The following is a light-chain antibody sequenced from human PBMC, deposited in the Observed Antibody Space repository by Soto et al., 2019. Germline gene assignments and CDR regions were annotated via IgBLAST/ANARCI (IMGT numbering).Light chain of an antibody. Sequence: DIRLTQSQSFLSASAGDRVTITCRASQDITKYLAWFQQKPGRAPKLLIYGAFTLQRGVPSRFSGRGSGTEFTLTISSLQPEDFATYYCQQVDTYPMTFGGGTKVEIK. CDR3: QQVDTYPMT. V-gene: IGKV1-9*01. CDR1: QDITKY. CDR2: GAF. J-gene: IGKJ4*01.